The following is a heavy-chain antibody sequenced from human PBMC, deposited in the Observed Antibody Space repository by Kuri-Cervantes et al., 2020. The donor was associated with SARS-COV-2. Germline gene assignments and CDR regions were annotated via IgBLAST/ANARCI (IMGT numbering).Heavy chain of an antibody. CDR1: GGSISSSSYY. CDR2: IYYSGST. J-gene: IGHJ6*03. CDR3: ARALYSYGYNGYYYYMDV. V-gene: IGHV4-39*07. D-gene: IGHD5-18*01. Sequence: GSLRLSCTVSGGSISSSSYYWGWIRQPPGEGLEWIGSIYYSGSTYYNPSLKSRVTISVDTSKNQFSLKLRSVTAADTAVYYCARALYSYGYNGYYYYMDVWGKGTTVTVSS.